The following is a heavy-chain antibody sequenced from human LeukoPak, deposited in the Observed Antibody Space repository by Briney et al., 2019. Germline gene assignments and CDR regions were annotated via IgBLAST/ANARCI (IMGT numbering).Heavy chain of an antibody. V-gene: IGHV3-30*02. CDR2: IRYDGSNK. Sequence: GGSLRLSCAASGFTFSSYGMHWVRQAPGKGLEWVAFIRYDGSNKYCADSVKGRFTISRDNSKNTLYLQMNSLRAEDTAVYYCAKDRVSSSSWYLFQHWGQGTLVTVSS. D-gene: IGHD6-13*01. CDR3: AKDRVSSSSWYLFQH. CDR1: GFTFSSYG. J-gene: IGHJ1*01.